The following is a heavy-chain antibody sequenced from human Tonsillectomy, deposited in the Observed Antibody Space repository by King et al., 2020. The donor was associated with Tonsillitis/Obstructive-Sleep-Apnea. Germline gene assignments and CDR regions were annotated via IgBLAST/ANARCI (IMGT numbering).Heavy chain of an antibody. Sequence: EVQLVESGGGLVQPGGSLRLSCAASGFTFSDNYMDWVRQAPGKGLEWVGRTRNKANSYTTEYAASVKGRFTISRDDSKNSLYLQMNSLKTEDTAVYYCAREGHRGYSGYDRDYYYYYMDVWGKGTTVTVSS. D-gene: IGHD5-12*01. V-gene: IGHV3-72*01. CDR3: AREGHRGYSGYDRDYYYYYMDV. CDR1: GFTFSDNY. J-gene: IGHJ6*03. CDR2: TRNKANSYTT.